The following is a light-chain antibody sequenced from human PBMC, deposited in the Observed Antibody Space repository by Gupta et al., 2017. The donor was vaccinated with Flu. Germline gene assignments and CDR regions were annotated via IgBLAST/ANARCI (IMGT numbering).Light chain of an antibody. CDR2: DAS. V-gene: IGKV3-11*01. CDR3: QKRSNWPPYT. J-gene: IGKJ2*01. CDR1: QSVGTY. Sequence: EIVLTQSPATLSLSPGERAILSCRASQSVGTYLAWYQQKPGQTPRLLIYDASNRATGIPARFSGSGSGTDFTLTSSSREPEDFAVYYCQKRSNWPPYTFGQGTRLDI.